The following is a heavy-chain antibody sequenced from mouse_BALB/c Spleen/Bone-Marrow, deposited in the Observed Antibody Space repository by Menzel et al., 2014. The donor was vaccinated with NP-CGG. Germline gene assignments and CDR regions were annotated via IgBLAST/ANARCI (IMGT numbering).Heavy chain of an antibody. J-gene: IGHJ4*01. D-gene: IGHD1-2*01. CDR2: ISSGGSYT. V-gene: IGHV5-9-3*01. CDR1: GFTFSSYA. Sequence: EVKVEESGGGLVKPGGSLKLSCAASGFTFSSYAMSWVRQTPEKRLEWVATISSGGSYTYYPDSVKGRFTISRDNAKNTLYLQMSSLRSEDTAMYYCARHFITTATGAMDYWGQGTSGTVSS. CDR3: ARHFITTATGAMDY.